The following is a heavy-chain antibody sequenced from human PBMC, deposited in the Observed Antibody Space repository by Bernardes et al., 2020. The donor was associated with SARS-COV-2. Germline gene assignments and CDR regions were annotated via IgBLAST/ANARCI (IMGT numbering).Heavy chain of an antibody. Sequence: GGSLRLSCAASGFTFSSYSMNWVRQAPGKGLEWVSYISSSSSTIYYADSVKGRFTISRDNAKNSLYLQMNSLRAEDTAVYYCARTEPALDYWGQGTLVTVSS. CDR3: ARTEPALDY. V-gene: IGHV3-48*01. CDR1: GFTFSSYS. J-gene: IGHJ4*02. CDR2: ISSSSSTI.